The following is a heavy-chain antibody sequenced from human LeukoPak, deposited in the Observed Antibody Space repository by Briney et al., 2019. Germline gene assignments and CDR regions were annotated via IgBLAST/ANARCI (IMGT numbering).Heavy chain of an antibody. CDR1: GDSVSSNSAS. CDR3: ARDPDSSYEWGPFDP. D-gene: IGHD1-26*01. CDR2: TYYRSKWNT. V-gene: IGHV6-1*01. J-gene: IGHJ5*02. Sequence: SQTLSLTCAISGDSVSSNSASWNWIRQSPSRGLEWLGRTYYRSKWNTDYAVSVKGRITINPDTSKNQFSLYLNSVTPEDTAVYYCARDPDSSYEWGPFDPWGQGTLVTVSS.